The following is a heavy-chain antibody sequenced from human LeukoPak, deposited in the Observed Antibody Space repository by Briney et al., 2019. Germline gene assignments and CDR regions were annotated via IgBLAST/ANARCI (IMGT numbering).Heavy chain of an antibody. CDR3: ATSGIVGPPDYFDN. CDR1: RYTFTGSY. Sequence: ASVKVSCKASRYTFTGSYMHWVRQAPGQGLEWLGRINPNSGGTNYAQKFQGRVTMTTDTSTSTAYMELIRLRSDDTAVYYCATSGIVGPPDYFDNWGQGTLVTVFS. J-gene: IGHJ4*02. CDR2: INPNSGGT. D-gene: IGHD1-26*01. V-gene: IGHV1-2*06.